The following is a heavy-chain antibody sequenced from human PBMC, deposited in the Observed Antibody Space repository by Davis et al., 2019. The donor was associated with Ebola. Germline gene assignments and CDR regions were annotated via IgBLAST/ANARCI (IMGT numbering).Heavy chain of an antibody. J-gene: IGHJ4*02. CDR3: ARGAGGFDY. CDR1: GYTFTDYW. CDR2: IYPIDSDT. D-gene: IGHD6-19*01. Sequence: KVSCKASGYTFTDYWIGWVRQMPGKGLEWMGIIYPIDSDTTYSPSFQGHVTISADKSLSTAYLQWTSLKASDTAIYYCARGAGGFDYWGQGTLVTVSS. V-gene: IGHV5-51*01.